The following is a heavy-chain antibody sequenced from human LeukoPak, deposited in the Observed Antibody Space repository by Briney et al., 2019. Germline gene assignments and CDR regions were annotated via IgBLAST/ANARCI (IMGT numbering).Heavy chain of an antibody. J-gene: IGHJ4*02. Sequence: SETLSLTCTVSGGSISSYYWAWIRQPPGKGLEWIGSIYSSVSTYYNPSLKSRVTISVDTSKNQFSLRLSSVTAADTALYYCAYSGSYGHLGYWGQGIPVTVSS. CDR3: AYSGSYGHLGY. V-gene: IGHV4-39*01. D-gene: IGHD1-26*01. CDR2: IYSSVST. CDR1: GGSISSYY.